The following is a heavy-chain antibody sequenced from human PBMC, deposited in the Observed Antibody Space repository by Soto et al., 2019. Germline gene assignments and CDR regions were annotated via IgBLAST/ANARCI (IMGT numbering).Heavy chain of an antibody. V-gene: IGHV1-3*01. D-gene: IGHD6-19*01. J-gene: IGHJ5*02. CDR3: ARSRIAVAGTKGFNP. CDR1: GYTFTSYA. CDR2: INAGNGNT. Sequence: ASVKVSCKASGYTFTSYAMHWVRQAPGQRLEWMGWINAGNGNTKYSQKFQGRVTITRDTSASTAYMELSSLRSEDTAVYYCARSRIAVAGTKGFNPWGQGTLVTVSS.